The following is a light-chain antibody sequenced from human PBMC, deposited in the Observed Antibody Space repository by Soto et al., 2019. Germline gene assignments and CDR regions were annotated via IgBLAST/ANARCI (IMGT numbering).Light chain of an antibody. CDR3: LLYYGGQLGV. Sequence: QTVVTQAPSRTVSPGGTVTLTCATSTGAVTSGYYPNWFQQKPGQAPRALIYSTNNKYSWTPARFSGSLLGGKAALTLSGVQPEDEADYYCLLYYGGQLGVFGGGTKVTVL. J-gene: IGLJ2*01. CDR1: TGAVTSGYY. CDR2: STN. V-gene: IGLV7-43*01.